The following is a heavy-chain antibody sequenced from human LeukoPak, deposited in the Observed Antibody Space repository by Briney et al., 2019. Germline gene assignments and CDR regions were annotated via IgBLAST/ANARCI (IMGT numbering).Heavy chain of an antibody. CDR1: GFTFSSYA. CDR2: ISGSGTNT. J-gene: IGHJ1*01. CDR3: ARGGYYDSSGYYYVGYFHH. D-gene: IGHD3-22*01. V-gene: IGHV3-23*01. Sequence: GGSLRLSCAASGFTFSSYAMSWVRQAPGKGLEWVSSISGSGTNTYYADSVKGRFTISRDNAKNSLYVQMNSLRAEDTAVYYCARGGYYDSSGYYYVGYFHHRGQGTLVTVSS.